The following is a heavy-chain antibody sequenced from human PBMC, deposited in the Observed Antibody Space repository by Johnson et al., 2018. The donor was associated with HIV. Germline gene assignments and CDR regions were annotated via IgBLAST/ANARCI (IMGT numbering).Heavy chain of an antibody. D-gene: IGHD3-22*01. CDR3: ARRDDIRNGAFDI. V-gene: IGHV3-66*04. J-gene: IGHJ3*02. CDR1: GFTFSTNW. Sequence: MLLVEYGGDLVQPGGSLRLSCVGSGFTFSTNWMHWVRQAPGKGLVWVSVIYSGGSTYYADSVKGRFTISRDNSKNTLYLQMNSLRAEDTAVYYCARRDDIRNGAFDIWGQGTMVTVSS. CDR2: IYSGGST.